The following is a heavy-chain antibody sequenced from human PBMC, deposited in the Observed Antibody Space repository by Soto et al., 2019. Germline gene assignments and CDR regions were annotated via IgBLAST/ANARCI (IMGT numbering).Heavy chain of an antibody. CDR1: GLIFSNYA. V-gene: IGHV3-23*01. CDR2: IRDSDGTT. J-gene: IGHJ5*02. Sequence: GGSLRLSCAASGLIFSNYAMAWVRQAPGKGLQWVSGIRDSDGTTWYADSVKGRFIISRDISENTVYLQMNSLRADDTALYFCAKEKISTSCCNWFDPWGQGTLVTVSS. D-gene: IGHD2-2*01. CDR3: AKEKISTSCCNWFDP.